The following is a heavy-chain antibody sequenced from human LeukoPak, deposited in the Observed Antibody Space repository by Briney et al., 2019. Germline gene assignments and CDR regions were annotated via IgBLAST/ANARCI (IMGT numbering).Heavy chain of an antibody. CDR1: GFTFSGYS. CDR3: ARSRATYAFDI. CDR2: ISSSGSTI. Sequence: PGGSLRLSCTASGFTFSGYSMNWVRQAPGKGLEWVSYISSSGSTIYYADSVEGQFTISRDNAMNSLYLQMNSLRAEDTAVYYCARSRATYAFDIWGQGTMVTVSS. V-gene: IGHV3-48*01. J-gene: IGHJ3*02. D-gene: IGHD5-12*01.